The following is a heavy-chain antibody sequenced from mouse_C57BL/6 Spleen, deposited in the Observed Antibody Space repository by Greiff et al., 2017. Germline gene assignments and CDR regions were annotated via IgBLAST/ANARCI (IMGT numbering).Heavy chain of an antibody. V-gene: IGHV1-55*01. Sequence: QVQLQQPGAELVKPGASVKMSCKASGYTFTSYWITWVKPRPGQGLEWIGDIYPGSGSTNYNEKFQSKATLTVDTSSSTAYMQLSSLTSEASAFYCCAKGGAMNDWGQGTSVTVSS. J-gene: IGHJ4*01. CDR3: AKGGAMND. CDR1: GYTFTSYW. CDR2: IYPGSGST.